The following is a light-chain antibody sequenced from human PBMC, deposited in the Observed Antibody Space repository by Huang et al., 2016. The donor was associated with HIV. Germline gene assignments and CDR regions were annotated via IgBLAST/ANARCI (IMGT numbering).Light chain of an antibody. Sequence: DIQMTQSPSSLSASIGDRVTITCRASQSITRFLNWYQQQPGKAPELLIFTASDLESGVPSRFSGSGSGTDFTLTIDSVQPEDFATYYCQQSYTVPYTFGQGTKLEIK. CDR1: QSITRF. CDR2: TAS. V-gene: IGKV1-39*01. J-gene: IGKJ2*01. CDR3: QQSYTVPYT.